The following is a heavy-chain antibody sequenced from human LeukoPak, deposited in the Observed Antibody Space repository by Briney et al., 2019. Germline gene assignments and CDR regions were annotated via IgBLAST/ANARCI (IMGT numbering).Heavy chain of an antibody. CDR3: ARHLLHQSSSWYYYYGMDV. CDR2: ISSTSSYT. Sequence: SGGSLRLSCAASGFTFSDYYMSWIRQAPGKGLEWFSYISSTSSYTNYAGSVKGRFTISRDNAENSLYLQMNSLRADDTAVYYCARHLLHQSSSWYYYYGMDVWGQGTTVTVSS. D-gene: IGHD6-13*01. J-gene: IGHJ6*02. CDR1: GFTFSDYY. V-gene: IGHV3-11*03.